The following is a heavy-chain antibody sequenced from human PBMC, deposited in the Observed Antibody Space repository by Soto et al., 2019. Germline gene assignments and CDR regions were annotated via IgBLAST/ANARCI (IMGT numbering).Heavy chain of an antibody. CDR2: IYYSGST. Sequence: SETLSLTCTVSGGSISSSSYYWGWIRQPPGKGLEWIGSIYYSGSTYYNPSLKSRVTISVDTSKNQFSLKLSSVTAADTAVYYCAVKSFKEGAYRYFDYWGQGTLVTVSS. J-gene: IGHJ4*02. V-gene: IGHV4-39*01. CDR1: GGSISSSSYY. CDR3: AVKSFKEGAYRYFDY.